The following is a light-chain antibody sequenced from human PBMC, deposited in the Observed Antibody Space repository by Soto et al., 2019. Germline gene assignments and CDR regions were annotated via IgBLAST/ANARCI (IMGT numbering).Light chain of an antibody. Sequence: QSALTQPASVSGSPGQWITISCIGTSSDVGGYDYVSWYQQHPGKAPKLVIYDVSNRPSGVSDRFSGSKSGNTASLTISGLQAEDEADYYCCSYTRSKTRVLFGGGTKLTVL. CDR1: SSDVGGYDY. V-gene: IGLV2-14*01. CDR3: CSYTRSKTRVL. CDR2: DVS. J-gene: IGLJ2*01.